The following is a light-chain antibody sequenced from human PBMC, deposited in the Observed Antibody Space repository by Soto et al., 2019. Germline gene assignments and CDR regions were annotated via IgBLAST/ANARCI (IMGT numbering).Light chain of an antibody. J-gene: IGKJ2*01. CDR3: QQYYSTPRT. V-gene: IGKV4-1*01. CDR1: QSVLYSSNNKNY. Sequence: DIVMTQSTDSLAVSLGERATINCKSSQSVLYSSNNKNYLAWYQQKPGQPPKLLIYWASTRESGVPDRFSGSGSRTDFTLTISSLQAEDVAVYYCQQYYSTPRTFGQGTKLEIK. CDR2: WAS.